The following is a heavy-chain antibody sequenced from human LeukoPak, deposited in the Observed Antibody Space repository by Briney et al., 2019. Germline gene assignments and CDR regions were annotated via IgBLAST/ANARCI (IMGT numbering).Heavy chain of an antibody. CDR3: ARDLGTSGWYTFDF. CDR1: RDSVSRKNWA. CDR2: TYYRSKWYD. J-gene: IGHJ5*01. D-gene: IGHD6-19*01. V-gene: IGHV6-1*01. Sequence: SQTLSRTCTISRDSVSRKNWAWNWIRQSPSGGLEWLGRTYYRSKWYDEYADSVKGRVIISPDTSKNQFSLHVYSVTPEDTAVYYCARDLGTSGWYTFDFWGQGTLVTVSS.